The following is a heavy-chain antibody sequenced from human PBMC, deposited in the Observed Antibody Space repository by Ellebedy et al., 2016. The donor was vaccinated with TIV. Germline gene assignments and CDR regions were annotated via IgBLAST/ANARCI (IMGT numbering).Heavy chain of an antibody. CDR1: GYTLTELS. D-gene: IGHD3-9*01. J-gene: IGHJ3*01. CDR3: ATLVLTDYDAFDV. CDR2: FDPEDGQT. V-gene: IGHV1-24*01. Sequence: ASVKVSCKVSGYTLTELSMHWVRQAPGKGLEWMGAFDPEDGQTIYAQKFQGRVTMSEDTSTDTAYMEVRSLRSDDTAVYYCATLVLTDYDAFDVWGQGTMVTVSS.